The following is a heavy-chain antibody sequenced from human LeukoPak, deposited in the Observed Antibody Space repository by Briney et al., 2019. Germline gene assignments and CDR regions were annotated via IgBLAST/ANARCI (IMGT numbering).Heavy chain of an antibody. CDR2: ISHSGST. Sequence: KASETLSLTCAFYGGSFSGYYWSWIRQPPGKGLEWIGEISHSGSTKYNPSLKSRVTISVDTSKNQFSLKLSSVTAADTAVYYCARALYYDFWSGYYYFDYWGQGTLVTVSS. CDR1: GGSFSGYY. D-gene: IGHD3-3*01. V-gene: IGHV4-34*01. CDR3: ARALYYDFWSGYYYFDY. J-gene: IGHJ4*02.